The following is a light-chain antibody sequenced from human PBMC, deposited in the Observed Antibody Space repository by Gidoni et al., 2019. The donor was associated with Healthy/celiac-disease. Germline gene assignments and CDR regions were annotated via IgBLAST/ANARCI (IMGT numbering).Light chain of an antibody. J-gene: IGKJ1*01. CDR3: QQYNSYLWT. CDR1: QSISSW. CDR2: NAS. Sequence: IQIPQSPSPLSASVGDRVTITCRASQSISSWLAWYQQKPGKAPKLLIYNASSLESGVPSRFSGSGSGTEFTLTISSLQPDDFATYYCQQYNSYLWTFGQGTKVEIK. V-gene: IGKV1-5*03.